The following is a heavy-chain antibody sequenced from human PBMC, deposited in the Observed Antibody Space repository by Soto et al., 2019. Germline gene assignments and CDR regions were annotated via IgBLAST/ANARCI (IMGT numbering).Heavy chain of an antibody. CDR2: IKSKTDGGTT. CDR1: GCTFSSYS. Sequence: GGSLRLSCAASGCTFSSYSMNWVRQAPGKGPEWVGRIKSKTDGGTTDYAAPVKGRFTISRDDSKSIAYLQMNSLKTEDTAVYYCTREGGSSGYYMFDYWGQGTLVTVSS. V-gene: IGHV3-15*07. J-gene: IGHJ4*02. CDR3: TREGGSSGYYMFDY. D-gene: IGHD3-22*01.